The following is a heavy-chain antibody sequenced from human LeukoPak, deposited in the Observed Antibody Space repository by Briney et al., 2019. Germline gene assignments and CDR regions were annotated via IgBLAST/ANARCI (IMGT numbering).Heavy chain of an antibody. D-gene: IGHD3-9*01. CDR2: FYYSGST. J-gene: IGHJ6*02. Sequence: SETLSLTCTVSGGGSINTYYWSWIRQPPGKGLEWIGYFYYSGSTNYNPSLKSRVTISVDTSKNQFSLKLSSVTAADTAVYYCARVGDYDILTGYYYYYYGMDVWGQGTTVTVSS. V-gene: IGHV4-59*12. CDR3: ARVGDYDILTGYYYYYYGMDV. CDR1: GGGSINTYY.